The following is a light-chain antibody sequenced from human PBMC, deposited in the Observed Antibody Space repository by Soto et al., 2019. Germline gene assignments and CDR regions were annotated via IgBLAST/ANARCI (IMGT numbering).Light chain of an antibody. CDR1: QSVGSL. CDR3: QQSCSLPYT. Sequence: DTQMTQSPSSLSAPVGDRVTITCRASQSVGSLLNWFQQKPGKAPKLLIYAASTLQSGAPSRFSGSGAGTDFTLINSSLQHEDFATYYCQQSCSLPYTCGQGTKLEI. J-gene: IGKJ2*01. V-gene: IGKV1-39*01. CDR2: AAS.